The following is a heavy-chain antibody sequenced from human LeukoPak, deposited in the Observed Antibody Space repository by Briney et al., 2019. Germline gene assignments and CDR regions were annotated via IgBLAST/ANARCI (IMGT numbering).Heavy chain of an antibody. CDR3: ARDYGNDSSGYHLLYYYYGMDV. CDR1: GYTFTGYY. CDR2: INPNSGGT. V-gene: IGHV1-2*06. D-gene: IGHD3-22*01. Sequence: GASVKVSCKASGYTFTGYYMHWVRQAPGQGLEWMGRINPNSGGTNYAQKFQGRVTMTRDTSISTAYMELSRLRSDDTAVYYCARDYGNDSSGYHLLYYYYGMDVWGQGTTVTVSS. J-gene: IGHJ6*02.